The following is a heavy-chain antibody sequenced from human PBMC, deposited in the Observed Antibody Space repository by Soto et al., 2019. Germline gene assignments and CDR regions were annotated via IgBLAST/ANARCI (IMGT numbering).Heavy chain of an antibody. Sequence: GGSLRLSCAASGFTFSSYWMHWVRQAPGKGLVWVARVNGGGSSTSYADSVKGRFTISRDNAKNTLYLQMNSLRAEDTAVYYCLVSGNYRFDYWCQGTLVTVSS. CDR2: VNGGGSST. V-gene: IGHV3-74*01. CDR1: GFTFSSYW. D-gene: IGHD1-26*01. CDR3: LVSGNYRFDY. J-gene: IGHJ4*02.